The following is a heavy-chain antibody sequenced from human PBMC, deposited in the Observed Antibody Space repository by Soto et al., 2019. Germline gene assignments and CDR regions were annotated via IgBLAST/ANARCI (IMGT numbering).Heavy chain of an antibody. CDR3: ARDNDFWSGSTHYYYYGMDV. V-gene: IGHV1-3*01. CDR1: GYTFTSYG. J-gene: IGHJ6*02. D-gene: IGHD3-3*01. Sequence: ASVKVSCKASGYTFTSYGIHWVRQAPGQRLEWMGWINAANGDTKYSPKFQGRVTITRDTSASTAYMELNSLRAEDTAVYYCARDNDFWSGSTHYYYYGMDVWGQGTTVTVSS. CDR2: INAANGDT.